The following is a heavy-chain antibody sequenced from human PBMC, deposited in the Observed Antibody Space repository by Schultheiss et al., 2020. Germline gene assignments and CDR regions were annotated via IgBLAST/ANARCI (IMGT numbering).Heavy chain of an antibody. CDR2: IWYDGSNK. J-gene: IGHJ4*02. V-gene: IGHV3-33*01. CDR1: GFTFSSYG. D-gene: IGHD6-13*01. Sequence: GGSLRLSCAASGFTFSSYGMHWVRQAPGKGLEWVAVIWYDGSNKYYADSVKGRFTISRDNSKNTLYLQMNSLRAEDTAVYYCARGGVTIAAAGTGYWGQGTLVTVSS. CDR3: ARGGVTIAAAGTGY.